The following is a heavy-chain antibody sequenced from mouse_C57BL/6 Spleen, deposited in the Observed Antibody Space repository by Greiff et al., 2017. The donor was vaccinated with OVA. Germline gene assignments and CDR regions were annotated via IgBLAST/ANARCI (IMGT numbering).Heavy chain of an antibody. Sequence: QVQLQQSGAELVKPGASVKLSCKASGYTFTEYTIHWVKQRSGQGLEWIGWFYPGSGSIKYNEKFKDKATLTADKSSSTVYMELSRLTSEDSAVYFCARHEEAYYSNLYYAMGYWGQGTSVTVSS. D-gene: IGHD2-5*01. CDR2: FYPGSGSI. CDR3: ARHEEAYYSNLYYAMGY. J-gene: IGHJ4*01. CDR1: GYTFTEYT. V-gene: IGHV1-62-2*01.